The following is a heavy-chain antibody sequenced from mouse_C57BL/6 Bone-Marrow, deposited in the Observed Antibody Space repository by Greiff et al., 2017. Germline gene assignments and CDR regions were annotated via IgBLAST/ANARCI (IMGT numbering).Heavy chain of an antibody. CDR2: IDPANGNT. CDR3: ALITTVDWYFDV. V-gene: IGHV14-3*01. J-gene: IGHJ1*03. D-gene: IGHD1-1*01. Sequence: VQLKESVAELVRPGASVKLSCTASGFNIKNTYMHWVKQRPEQGLEWIGRIDPANGNTKYAPKFQGKATITADTSSNTAYLQLSSLTSEDTAIYYCALITTVDWYFDVWGTGTTVTVSS. CDR1: GFNIKNTY.